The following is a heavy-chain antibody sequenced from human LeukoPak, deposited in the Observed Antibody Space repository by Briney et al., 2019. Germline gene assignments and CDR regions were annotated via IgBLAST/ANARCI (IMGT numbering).Heavy chain of an antibody. V-gene: IGHV3-30*03. D-gene: IGHD2-2*01. CDR3: ARSMRSSTSLYYYYYGMDV. Sequence: GGSLRLSCAASGFTFGSYGMHWVRQAPGKGLEWVAVISYDGSNKYYADSVKGRFTISRDNSKNTLYLQMNSLRAEDTAVYYCARSMRSSTSLYYYYYGMDVWGQGTTVTVSS. CDR2: ISYDGSNK. J-gene: IGHJ6*02. CDR1: GFTFGSYG.